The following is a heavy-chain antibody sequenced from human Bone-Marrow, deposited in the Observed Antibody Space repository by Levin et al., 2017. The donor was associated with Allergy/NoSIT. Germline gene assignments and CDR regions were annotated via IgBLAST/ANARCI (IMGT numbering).Heavy chain of an antibody. CDR2: MNPNSGNT. Sequence: ASVKVSCKASGYTFTSYDINWVRQATGQGLEWMGWMNPNSGNTGYAQKFQGRVTMTRNTSISTAYMELSSLRSEDTAVYYCARAGGCGGDCSDAFDIWGQGTMVTVSS. D-gene: IGHD2-21*02. CDR3: ARAGGCGGDCSDAFDI. J-gene: IGHJ3*02. V-gene: IGHV1-8*01. CDR1: GYTFTSYD.